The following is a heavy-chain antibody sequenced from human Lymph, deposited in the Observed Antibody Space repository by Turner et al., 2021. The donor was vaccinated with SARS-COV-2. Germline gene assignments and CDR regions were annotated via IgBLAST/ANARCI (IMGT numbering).Heavy chain of an antibody. J-gene: IGHJ4*02. D-gene: IGHD5-12*01. CDR3: VKGDQYGGYHLDC. V-gene: IGHV3-64D*06. CDR1: GVTFSSYA. Sequence: EVQLVESGGGLVLPGGSLRLSCSASGVTFSSYAMHWVRQEPGKGVEYVSAIRSNGGSTYYADSVKGRFTISRDKSKNTLYLQMSSLRAEDTAVDYCVKGDQYGGYHLDCWGQGTLVTVSS. CDR2: IRSNGGST.